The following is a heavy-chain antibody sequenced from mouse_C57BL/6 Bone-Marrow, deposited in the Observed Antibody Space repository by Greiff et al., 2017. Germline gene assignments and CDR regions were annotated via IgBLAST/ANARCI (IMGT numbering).Heavy chain of an antibody. J-gene: IGHJ2*01. V-gene: IGHV7-3*01. CDR3: ARYDANWDYFDY. CDR2: IRNKANGYTT. CDR1: GFTFTDYY. D-gene: IGHD4-1*01. Sequence: VQLVESGGGLVQPGGSLSLSCAASGFTFTDYYMSWVRQPPGKALEWLGFIRNKANGYTTEYSASVKGLFTISRDNSQSILYLQLNALRAEDSATDYCARYDANWDYFDYWGQGTTLTVSS.